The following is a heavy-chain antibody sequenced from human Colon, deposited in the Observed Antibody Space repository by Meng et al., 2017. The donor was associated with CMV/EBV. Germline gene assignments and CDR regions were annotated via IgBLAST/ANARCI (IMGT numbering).Heavy chain of an antibody. Sequence: ASVKVSCKASGYTFSSYGISGVRQAPGQGLEWMGWISVYHGYTNYAQKFQGRVTMTTDTSTSTAYMELRSLRSDDTAVYFCARSSSSGRVSPDPEDYYDYWGQGTLVTVSS. D-gene: IGHD6-19*01. CDR3: ARSSSSGRVSPDPEDYYDY. CDR1: GYTFSSYG. J-gene: IGHJ4*02. V-gene: IGHV1-18*01. CDR2: ISVYHGYT.